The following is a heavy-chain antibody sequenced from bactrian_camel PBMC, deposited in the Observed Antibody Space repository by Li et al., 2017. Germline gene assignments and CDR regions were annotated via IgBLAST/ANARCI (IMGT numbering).Heavy chain of an antibody. J-gene: IGHJ6*01. CDR1: GFPFNAAC. Sequence: HVQLVESGGGLVQPGGSLRLSCAASGFPFNAACMGWFRQAPGNEREGVASIYAGGGRPHCADSVKGRATVSRINAYNTLHLQLIRLKPEDTAIYYCAKGPGYYSEWDAWGQGTQVTV. V-gene: IGHV3S1*01. CDR3: AKGPGYYSEWDA. CDR2: IYAGGGRP. D-gene: IGHD4*01.